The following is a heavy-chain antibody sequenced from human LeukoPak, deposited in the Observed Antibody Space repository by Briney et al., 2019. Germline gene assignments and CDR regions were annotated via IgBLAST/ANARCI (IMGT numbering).Heavy chain of an antibody. Sequence: GGSLRLFCAASGFNFGNYDMHWVRQPPGKGLEWVTLIPSGGFYEYYADSVKGRVTISRDESGNTLSLQLNSLSPEDTAVYYCARDSTYYYESGSSGLHYFDNWGQGTLVTVSS. CDR3: ARDSTYYYESGSSGLHYFDN. CDR1: GFNFGNYD. J-gene: IGHJ4*02. CDR2: IPSGGFYE. V-gene: IGHV3-30-3*01. D-gene: IGHD3-10*01.